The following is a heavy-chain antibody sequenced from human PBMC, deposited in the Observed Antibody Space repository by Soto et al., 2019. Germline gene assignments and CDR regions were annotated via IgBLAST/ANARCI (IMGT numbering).Heavy chain of an antibody. CDR2: INRDGTTT. V-gene: IGHV3-74*01. D-gene: IGHD1-26*01. Sequence: GGSLRLSCAASGFTFSSYGMKWVRQAPGKGLVWVSRINRDGTTTTYADSVKGRFTISRDNAKNTLYLQMNSLRADDMAVYYCARVATGSYNWFDPWGQGTLVTVSS. J-gene: IGHJ5*02. CDR3: ARVATGSYNWFDP. CDR1: GFTFSSYG.